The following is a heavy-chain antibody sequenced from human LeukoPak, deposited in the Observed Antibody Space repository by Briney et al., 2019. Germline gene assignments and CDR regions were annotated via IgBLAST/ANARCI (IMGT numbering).Heavy chain of an antibody. CDR2: ISGSDGRT. D-gene: IGHD3-10*01. CDR3: AKDPRITMVRGVIGAFDI. V-gene: IGHV3-23*01. Sequence: GGTLRLSCAASGFPFSSYAMSWVRQAPGKGLEWVSAISGSDGRTYYADSVKGRFTVSRDNSKNTLYLQMNSLRAEDTAVYYCAKDPRITMVRGVIGAFDIWGQGTMVTVSS. J-gene: IGHJ3*02. CDR1: GFPFSSYA.